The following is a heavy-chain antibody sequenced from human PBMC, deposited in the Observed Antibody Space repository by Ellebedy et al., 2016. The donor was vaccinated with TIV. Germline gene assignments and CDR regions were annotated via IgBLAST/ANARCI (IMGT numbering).Heavy chain of an antibody. CDR3: ARSYDSSGYYTNFQH. CDR1: GYTLTDLS. Sequence: ASVKVSCKVSGYTLTDLSMHWVRQAPGKGLEWMGGFDPEDGETIYAQKFQGRVTITEDKSTSTAYMELSSLGSEDTAVYYCARSYDSSGYYTNFQHWGQGTLVTVSS. D-gene: IGHD3-22*01. V-gene: IGHV1-24*01. J-gene: IGHJ1*01. CDR2: FDPEDGET.